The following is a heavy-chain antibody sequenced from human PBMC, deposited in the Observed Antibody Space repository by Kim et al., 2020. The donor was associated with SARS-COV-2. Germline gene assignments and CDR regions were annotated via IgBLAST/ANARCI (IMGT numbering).Heavy chain of an antibody. V-gene: IGHV3-9*01. CDR1: GFTFDDYA. Sequence: GGSLRLSCAASGFTFDDYAMHWVRQAPGKGLEWVSGISWNSGSIGYADSVKGRFTISRDNAKNSLYLQMNSLRAEDTALYYCAKLYGDYPGDYWGQGTLVTVSS. CDR3: AKLYGDYPGDY. D-gene: IGHD4-17*01. J-gene: IGHJ4*02. CDR2: ISWNSGSI.